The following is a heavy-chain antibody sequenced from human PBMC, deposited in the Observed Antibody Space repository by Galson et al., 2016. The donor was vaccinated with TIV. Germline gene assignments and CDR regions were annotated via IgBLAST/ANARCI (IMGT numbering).Heavy chain of an antibody. CDR2: INPSGGST. CDR1: GYTFTGYF. D-gene: IGHD3-16*01. V-gene: IGHV1-46*01. Sequence: SVKVSCKASGYTFTGYFIHWVRQAPGQGLEWMGIINPSGGSTSYAQKFQGRVTMTRVTSTSTVYMELSSLRSEDTAGYYCARDLDSVGLWGIDYWGQGMLVTVSS. J-gene: IGHJ4*02. CDR3: ARDLDSVGLWGIDY.